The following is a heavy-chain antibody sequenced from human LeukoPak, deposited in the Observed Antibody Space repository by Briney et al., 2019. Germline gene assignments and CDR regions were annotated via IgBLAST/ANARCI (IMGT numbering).Heavy chain of an antibody. CDR1: GFTFSRKW. Sequence: PGGSLRLSCAASGFTFSRKWMHWVRQAPGKGLVWVSRVNSDGGSTNYADSVKGRFTISRDNAKNTLYLQMNSLRDEDTAVYYCARAQYLADDAFDIWGQGTMVTVSS. V-gene: IGHV3-74*01. CDR3: ARAQYLADDAFDI. D-gene: IGHD4-11*01. CDR2: VNSDGGST. J-gene: IGHJ3*02.